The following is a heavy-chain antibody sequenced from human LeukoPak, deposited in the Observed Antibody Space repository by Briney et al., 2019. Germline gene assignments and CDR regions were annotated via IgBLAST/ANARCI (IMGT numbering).Heavy chain of an antibody. CDR2: IYYSGST. CDR1: GGSISSYY. J-gene: IGHJ4*02. CDR3: ARARYGYYDSSGYCDY. D-gene: IGHD3-22*01. V-gene: IGHV4-59*01. Sequence: KPSETLSLTCTVSGGSISSYYWSWIRQPPGKGLEWIGYIYYSGSTNYNPSLKGRVTISVDTSKNQFSLKLSSVTAADTAVYYCARARYGYYDSSGYCDYWGQGTLVTVSS.